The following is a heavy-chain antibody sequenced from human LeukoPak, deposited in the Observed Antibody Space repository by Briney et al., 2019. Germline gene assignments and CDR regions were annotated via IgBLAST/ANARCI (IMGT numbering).Heavy chain of an antibody. CDR3: ARDRYDYGDYGAFDI. D-gene: IGHD4-17*01. CDR1: GFTFSSYE. V-gene: IGHV3-48*03. CDR2: ISSSGSTI. J-gene: IGHJ3*02. Sequence: GGSLRLSCAASGFTFSSYEMNWVRQAPGKGLEWVSYISSSGSTIYYADSVKGRFTISRDNAKNSLYLQMNSLRAKDTAVYYCARDRYDYGDYGAFDIWGQGTMVTVSS.